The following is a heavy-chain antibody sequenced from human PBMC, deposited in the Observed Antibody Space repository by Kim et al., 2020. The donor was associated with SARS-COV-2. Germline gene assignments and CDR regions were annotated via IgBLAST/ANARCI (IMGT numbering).Heavy chain of an antibody. D-gene: IGHD5-18*01. J-gene: IGHJ5*02. CDR2: ISYDGSNK. CDR3: AKDPGSGYVDTAMGDPLPFDP. CDR1: GFTFSSYG. Sequence: GGSLRLSCAASGFTFSSYGMHWVRQAPGKGLEWVAVISYDGSNKYYADSVKGRFTISRDNSKNTLYLQMNSLRAKDTAVYYCAKDPGSGYVDTAMGDPLPFDPWGQGTLVTVSS. V-gene: IGHV3-30*18.